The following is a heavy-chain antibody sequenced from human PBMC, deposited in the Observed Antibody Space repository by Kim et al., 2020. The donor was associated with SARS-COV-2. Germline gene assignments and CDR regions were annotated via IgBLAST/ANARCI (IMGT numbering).Heavy chain of an antibody. CDR2: IYYSGST. D-gene: IGHD4-17*01. V-gene: IGHV4-30-4*01. CDR1: GGSISSGDYY. CDR3: ARVGNLSDGDYEESDAFDI. J-gene: IGHJ3*02. Sequence: SETLSLTCTVSGGSISSGDYYWSWIRQPPGKGLEWIGYIYYSGSTYYNPSLKSRVTISVDTSKNQFSLKLSSVTAADTAVYYCARVGNLSDGDYEESDAFDIWGQGTMVTVSS.